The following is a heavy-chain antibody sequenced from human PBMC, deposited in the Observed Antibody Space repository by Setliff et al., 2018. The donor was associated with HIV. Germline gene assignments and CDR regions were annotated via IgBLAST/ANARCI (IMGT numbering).Heavy chain of an antibody. CDR2: INLNSGDT. J-gene: IGHJ5*02. CDR3: ARGRNHDSSVYIGNLFDP. V-gene: IGHV1-2*02. CDR1: GYIFTGYY. Sequence: ASVKVSCKASGYIFTGYYMHWVRQAPGQGLEWMGCINLNSGDTNYAQKFQDRVTVTQNTSTNTSYVEVRRLRSDDTAVYFCARGRNHDSSVYIGNLFDPWGQGTEVTVSS. D-gene: IGHD3-22*01.